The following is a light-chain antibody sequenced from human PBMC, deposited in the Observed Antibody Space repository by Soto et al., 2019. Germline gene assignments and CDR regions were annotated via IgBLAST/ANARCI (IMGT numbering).Light chain of an antibody. J-gene: IGKJ2*01. V-gene: IGKV1-16*02. CDR1: QDIGIS. CDR2: AAS. Sequence: DIQMTQSPSLLSASVGDSVTIICRASQDIGISLAWFQQKIGEAPRSLIYAASTLQSGVPSKFRGSGSGTDFTLTINTLQPEDFATYCCQQYVNYPYTFGQGSKLEIK. CDR3: QQYVNYPYT.